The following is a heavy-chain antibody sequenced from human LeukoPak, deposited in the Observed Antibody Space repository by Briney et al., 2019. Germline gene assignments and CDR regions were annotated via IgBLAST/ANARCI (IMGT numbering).Heavy chain of an antibody. V-gene: IGHV4-39*07. Sequence: PSETLSLTCTVSGGSISSSSYYWGWIRQPPGKGLEWIGSIYYSGSTYYNPSLKSRVTISVDTSKNQFSLKLSSVTAADTAVYYCARAGSSSWPYNRFDPWGQGTLVTVSS. J-gene: IGHJ5*02. CDR3: ARAGSSSWPYNRFDP. D-gene: IGHD6-13*01. CDR2: IYYSGST. CDR1: GGSISSSSYY.